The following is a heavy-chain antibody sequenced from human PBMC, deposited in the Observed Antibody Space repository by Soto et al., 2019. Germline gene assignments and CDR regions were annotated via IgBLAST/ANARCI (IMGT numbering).Heavy chain of an antibody. CDR3: ARDFRAGIYYGSGSSIDY. J-gene: IGHJ4*02. V-gene: IGHV1-18*01. Sequence: QVQLVQSGAEVMKPGASVKVSCKASGYTFISYGINWVRQAPGQGLEWMGWISAYNGNTNYAQKLQGRVTMTTDTSTSTAYMELRGLRSDDTAVYYCARDFRAGIYYGSGSSIDYWGQGTLVTVSS. CDR2: ISAYNGNT. CDR1: GYTFISYG. D-gene: IGHD3-10*01.